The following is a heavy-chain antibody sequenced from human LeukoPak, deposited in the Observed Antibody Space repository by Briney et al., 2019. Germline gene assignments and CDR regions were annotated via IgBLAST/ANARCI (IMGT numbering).Heavy chain of an antibody. CDR1: GFTFSSYA. CDR3: AKDDHGGSGWRDYFDY. Sequence: GGSLRLSCAASGFTFSSYAMSWVRQAPGKGLEWVSAISGSGGSTYYAESVKGRFTISRDNSKNTLYLQMNSLRAEDTAVYYCAKDDHGGSGWRDYFDYWGQGTLVTVSS. V-gene: IGHV3-23*01. D-gene: IGHD6-19*01. J-gene: IGHJ4*02. CDR2: ISGSGGST.